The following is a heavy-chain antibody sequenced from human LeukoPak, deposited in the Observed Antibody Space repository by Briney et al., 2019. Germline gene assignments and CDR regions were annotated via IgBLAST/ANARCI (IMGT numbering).Heavy chain of an antibody. CDR3: AGGQMFTSGGFDD. Sequence: PGESLRLSCAASGFSVSNKYMSWVRQAPGKGLEWVSVIYTGGDTYYADSVRGRFTISRGNSKNTVNLQMNSLRAEDTALYYCAGGQMFTSGGFDDWGQGTLVTVSS. CDR1: GFSVSNKY. D-gene: IGHD6-19*01. J-gene: IGHJ4*02. V-gene: IGHV3-53*01. CDR2: IYTGGDT.